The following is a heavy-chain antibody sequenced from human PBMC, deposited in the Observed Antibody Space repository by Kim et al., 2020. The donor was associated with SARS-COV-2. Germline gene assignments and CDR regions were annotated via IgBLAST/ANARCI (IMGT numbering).Heavy chain of an antibody. Sequence: SETLSLTCTVYGGSISSYYWSWIRQPPGKGLEWIGYIYYSGSTNYNPSLKSRVTISVDTAKNQFSLKLSSVTAADTAVYYCARDGSNGSGSYADAFDIWGAGTTVSVSP. J-gene: IGHJ3*02. CDR1: GGSISSYY. CDR3: ARDGSNGSGSYADAFDI. CDR2: IYYSGST. D-gene: IGHD3-10*01. V-gene: IGHV4-59*01.